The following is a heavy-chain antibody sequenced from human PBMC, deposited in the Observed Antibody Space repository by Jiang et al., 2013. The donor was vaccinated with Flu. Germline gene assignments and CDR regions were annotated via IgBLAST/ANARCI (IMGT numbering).Heavy chain of an antibody. V-gene: IGHV6-1*01. Sequence: KWYNDYAVSVKSRITINPDTSKNQFSLQLNSVTPEDTAVYYCARDVGYSSGWSLDYWGQGTLVTVSS. CDR3: ARDVGYSSGWSLDY. D-gene: IGHD6-19*01. J-gene: IGHJ4*02. CDR2: KWYN.